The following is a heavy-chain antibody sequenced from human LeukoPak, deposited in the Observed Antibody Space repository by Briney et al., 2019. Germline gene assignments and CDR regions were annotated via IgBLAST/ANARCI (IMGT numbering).Heavy chain of an antibody. CDR2: ISGSGGST. J-gene: IGHJ4*02. Sequence: GGSLRLSCAASGFTFSSYAMSWVRQAPGKGLEWVSAISGSGGSTYYADSVKGRFTISRDNSKKTLYLQMNSLRAEDRAVYYSAKDFTVFAGSSSRWYGDYWGQGTLVTVSS. D-gene: IGHD6-13*01. CDR1: GFTFSSYA. V-gene: IGHV3-23*01. CDR3: AKDFTVFAGSSSRWYGDY.